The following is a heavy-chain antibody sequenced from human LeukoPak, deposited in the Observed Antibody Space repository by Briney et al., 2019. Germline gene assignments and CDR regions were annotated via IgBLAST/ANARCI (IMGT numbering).Heavy chain of an antibody. CDR1: GFTFDDYA. D-gene: IGHD6-19*01. J-gene: IGHJ4*01. V-gene: IGHV3-9*01. Sequence: GGSLRLSCAASGFTFDDYAMHWVRQAPGKGLEWVSGISWNSGSRGYADSVKGRFTISRDNAKNSLYLQMHSLRPEDTALYYCVVSGHNSLTSHFFDFWGQGTLVTVSS. CDR2: ISWNSGSR. CDR3: VVSGHNSLTSHFFDF.